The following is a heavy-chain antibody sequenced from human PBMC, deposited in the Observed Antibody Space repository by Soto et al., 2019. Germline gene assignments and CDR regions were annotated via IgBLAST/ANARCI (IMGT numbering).Heavy chain of an antibody. CDR3: AREGGLPSLHLMRRDFDS. CDR2: ISGGGGSA. D-gene: IGHD3-16*02. CDR1: GFTFSNYD. Sequence: EVHLLESGGGLVQPGGSLRLSCTASGFTFSNYDMTWVRQTPGRGLEWVSSISGGGGSATYADSVQGRFTISRDNPKNTLYLHMDSLRADYTAVYYCAREGGLPSLHLMRRDFDSWGHGTLVTVSS. V-gene: IGHV3-23*01. J-gene: IGHJ4*01.